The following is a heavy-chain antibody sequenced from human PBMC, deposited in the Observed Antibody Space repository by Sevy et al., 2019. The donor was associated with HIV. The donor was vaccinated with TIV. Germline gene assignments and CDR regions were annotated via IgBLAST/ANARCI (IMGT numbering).Heavy chain of an antibody. CDR2: IIHIFGTA. CDR3: ARDMYSSSWHNWFDP. J-gene: IGHJ5*02. CDR1: GGTFSSYA. V-gene: IGHV1-69*13. D-gene: IGHD6-13*01. Sequence: ASVKVSCKASGGTFSSYAISRVRQAPGQGLEWMGGIIHIFGTANYAQKFQGRVTITADESTSTAYMELSSLRSEDTAVYYCARDMYSSSWHNWFDPWGQGTLVTVSS.